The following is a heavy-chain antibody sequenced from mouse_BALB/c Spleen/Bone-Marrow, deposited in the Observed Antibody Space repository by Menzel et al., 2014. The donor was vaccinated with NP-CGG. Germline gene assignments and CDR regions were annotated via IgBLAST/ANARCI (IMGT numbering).Heavy chain of an antibody. D-gene: IGHD1-2*01. Sequence: QVQLKESGPQLVRPGASVKISCKASGYSISSYWMHWVKQRPGQGLEWIGMIDPSDSETRLNQKFKDKATLTVDKSSSTAYMQLNSPTSEDSAVYYCALHYYGYAWFAYWGQGTLVTVSA. CDR3: ALHYYGYAWFAY. CDR1: GYSISSYW. J-gene: IGHJ3*01. CDR2: IDPSDSET. V-gene: IGHV1S126*01.